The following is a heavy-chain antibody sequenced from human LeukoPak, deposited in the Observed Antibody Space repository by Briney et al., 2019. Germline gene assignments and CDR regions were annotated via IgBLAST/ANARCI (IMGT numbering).Heavy chain of an antibody. Sequence: GASVKVTCKASGYTFTSYDINRERQAPGPGLEWMGWMNINSGNTGYAQKFQGRVTMTRNTSIGTAYMELGSLRSEDAAVYYCARGAGSARAFDIGGRGTMVTVSS. V-gene: IGHV1-8*01. J-gene: IGHJ3*02. CDR3: ARGAGSARAFDI. CDR2: MNINSGNT. D-gene: IGHD2-2*01. CDR1: GYTFTSYD.